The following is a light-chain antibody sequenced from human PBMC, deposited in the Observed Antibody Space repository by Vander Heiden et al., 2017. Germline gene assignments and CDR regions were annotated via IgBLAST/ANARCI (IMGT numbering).Light chain of an antibody. J-gene: IGKJ4*01. CDR2: DAS. Sequence: DIVLSPSPATLSCSPWQPATLSCRASQSVSSYLAWYQQKPGQAPRLLIYDASTRATGIPARFSGSGSGTDFTLTISSLEPEDFAVYYCQQCYNWPPGFGGGTKVEIK. V-gene: IGKV3-11*01. CDR1: QSVSSY. CDR3: QQCYNWPPG.